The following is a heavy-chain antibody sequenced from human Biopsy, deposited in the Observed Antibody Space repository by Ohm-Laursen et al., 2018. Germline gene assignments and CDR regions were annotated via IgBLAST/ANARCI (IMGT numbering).Heavy chain of an antibody. CDR1: GFTFSDYY. J-gene: IGHJ4*02. D-gene: IGHD3-16*01. Sequence: LSCAASGFTFSDYYMSWIRQAPGRGLEWVSHISGIGDTTYYADSVKGRFTISRDNSKNSLYLQMNSLRAEDTAVYYCARDLTWGSYFDSWGQGSLVTVSS. CDR3: ARDLTWGSYFDS. V-gene: IGHV3-11*01. CDR2: ISGIGDTT.